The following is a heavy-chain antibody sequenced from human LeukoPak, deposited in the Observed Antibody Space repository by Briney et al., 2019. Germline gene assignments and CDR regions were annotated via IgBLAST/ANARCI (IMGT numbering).Heavy chain of an antibody. D-gene: IGHD2/OR15-2a*01. CDR2: IYSRGTT. J-gene: IGHJ4*02. CDR3: ARLIEGRHFDY. Sequence: GGSLRLSCAASGFAVSSNYLSWVRQSPGKGLEWVSFIYSRGTTYYADSVKGRFTISRNNSKNTMFLEINSLRGEDTAIYYCARLIEGRHFDYWGQGTLVTVSS. CDR1: GFAVSSNY. V-gene: IGHV3-66*01.